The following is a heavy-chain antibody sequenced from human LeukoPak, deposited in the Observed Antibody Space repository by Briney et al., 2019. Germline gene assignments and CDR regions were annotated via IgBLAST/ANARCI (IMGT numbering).Heavy chain of an antibody. D-gene: IGHD1-26*01. V-gene: IGHV3-33*01. Sequence: PGGSLRLSCAASGFTFSSYGMHWVRQAPGKGLECVAVIWYDGSNKYYADSVKGRFTISRDNSKNTLYLQMNSLRAEDTAVYYCARDLGSGTYSSYFDYWGQGTLVTVSS. CDR1: GFTFSSYG. J-gene: IGHJ4*02. CDR3: ARDLGSGTYSSYFDY. CDR2: IWYDGSNK.